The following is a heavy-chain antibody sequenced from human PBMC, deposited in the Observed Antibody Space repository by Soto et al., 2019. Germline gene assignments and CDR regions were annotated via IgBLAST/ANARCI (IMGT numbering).Heavy chain of an antibody. V-gene: IGHV3-23*01. D-gene: IGHD3-22*01. CDR3: AKDAVYYYDSSGSRFDP. CDR1: GFTFSSYA. J-gene: IGHJ5*02. CDR2: ISGSGGST. Sequence: EVRLLESGGGLVQPGGSLRLSCAASGFTFSSYAMSWVRQAPGKGLEWVSTISGSGGSTYYADSVKGRFTISRDNSKNTLYLQMNSLRAEDTAVYYCAKDAVYYYDSSGSRFDPWGQGTLVTVSS.